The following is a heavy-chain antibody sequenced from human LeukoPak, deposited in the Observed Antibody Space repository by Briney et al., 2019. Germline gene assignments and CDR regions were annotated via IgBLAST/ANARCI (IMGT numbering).Heavy chain of an antibody. V-gene: IGHV4-34*01. CDR2: INHSGST. CDR3: VRDGGPIEY. CDR1: GGSFSGYY. Sequence: PSETLSLTCAVYGGSFSGYYWSWIRQPPGKGLEWIGEINHSGSTNYNPSLKSRVTISVDTSKNQFSLKLTSVTAADTAVYYCVRDGGPIEYWGQGILVTVSS. D-gene: IGHD3-10*01. J-gene: IGHJ4*02.